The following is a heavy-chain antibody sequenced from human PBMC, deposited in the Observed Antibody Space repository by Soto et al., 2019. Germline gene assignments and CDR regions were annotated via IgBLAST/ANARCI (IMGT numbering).Heavy chain of an antibody. Sequence: QMHLQESGPGLVKPSETLSLTCTVSGGSISDHYLSWTRQPPGKGLEWIGYGLRHEFVGTNPSLTSRVTISVDTSKTQFSLRLNSVTAADTAVYYCVAGPDHAKSAYWGQGTLVTVSS. J-gene: IGHJ4*01. V-gene: IGHV4-59*11. CDR3: VAGPDHAKSAY. CDR2: GLRHEFV. CDR1: GGSISDHY.